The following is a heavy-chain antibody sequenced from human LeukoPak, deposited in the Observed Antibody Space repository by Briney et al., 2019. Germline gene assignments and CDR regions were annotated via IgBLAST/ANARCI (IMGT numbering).Heavy chain of an antibody. CDR3: ARRRVYDSSGYYYIDAFDI. D-gene: IGHD3-22*01. CDR2: IYPGDSDT. CDR1: GYSFTNYW. J-gene: IGHJ3*02. V-gene: IGHV5-51*01. Sequence: GESLKISCKGSGYSFTNYWIGWVRQMPGKGLEWMGIIYPGDSDTRYSPSFQGQVTISVDKSISTAHLQWSSLKASDTAMHYCARRRVYDSSGYYYIDAFDIWGQGTMVTVSS.